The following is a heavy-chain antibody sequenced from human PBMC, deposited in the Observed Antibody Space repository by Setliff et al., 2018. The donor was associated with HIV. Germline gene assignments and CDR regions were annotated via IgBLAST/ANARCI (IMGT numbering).Heavy chain of an antibody. CDR3: ARVLAVAGKGTGYFFGLDV. Sequence: GESLKISCNISGYSFITYWIAWVRQKPGKGLEWVGIIFPGDSDTRYSPSLQGQVTLSVDTSISTAYLQWSSLKASDTAMYYCARVLAVAGKGTGYFFGLDVWGQGTT. V-gene: IGHV5-51*01. J-gene: IGHJ6*02. D-gene: IGHD6-19*01. CDR1: GYSFITYW. CDR2: IFPGDSDT.